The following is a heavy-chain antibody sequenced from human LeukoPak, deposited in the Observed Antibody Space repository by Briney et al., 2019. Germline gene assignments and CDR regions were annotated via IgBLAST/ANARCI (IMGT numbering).Heavy chain of an antibody. CDR1: GYTFTSYY. Sequence: ASVKVSCKASGYTFTSYYMHWVRQAPGQGLEWMGIINPSGGSTSYAQKFQGRVTMTRDTSTSTVYMELSSLRSEDTAVYYCARVPDILTGYLGAFDIWGQGTMVTVSS. V-gene: IGHV1-46*01. CDR3: ARVPDILTGYLGAFDI. CDR2: INPSGGST. J-gene: IGHJ3*02. D-gene: IGHD3-9*01.